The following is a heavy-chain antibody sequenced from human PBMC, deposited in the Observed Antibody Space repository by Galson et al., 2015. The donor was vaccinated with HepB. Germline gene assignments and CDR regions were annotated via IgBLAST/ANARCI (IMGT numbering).Heavy chain of an antibody. CDR3: ARDMRDWGIFGLAVKGVGNYYGMDV. CDR2: ATSSSSYR. D-gene: IGHD3/OR15-3a*01. J-gene: IGHJ6*02. CDR1: GFTFSDYY. Sequence: LSCAASGFTFSDYYMSWIRQAPGKGLEWISYATSSSSYRSYADSVKGRFTISRDNAKNALYLQMNSLRAEDTAVYYCARDMRDWGIFGLAVKGVGNYYGMDVWGQGTTVTVSS. V-gene: IGHV3-11*05.